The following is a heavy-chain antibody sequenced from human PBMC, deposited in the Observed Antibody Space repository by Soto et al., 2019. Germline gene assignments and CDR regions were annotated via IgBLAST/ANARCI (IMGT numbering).Heavy chain of an antibody. CDR1: GDSVSGNSAA. CDR3: ARDFPYYESSDSYFDY. Sequence: PSQTLSLTCAISGDSVSGNSAAWNWIRQSPSRGLEWLGGTYYRSKWYNDYAVSVKSRITVTPDTSKNQFSLHLNSVTPEDTAVYYCARDFPYYESSDSYFDYCLQGALVTVSS. CDR2: TYYRSKWYN. D-gene: IGHD3-16*01. V-gene: IGHV6-1*01. J-gene: IGHJ4*02.